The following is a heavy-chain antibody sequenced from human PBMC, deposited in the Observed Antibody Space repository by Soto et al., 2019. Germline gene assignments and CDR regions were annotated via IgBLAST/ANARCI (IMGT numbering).Heavy chain of an antibody. V-gene: IGHV3-33*01. J-gene: IGHJ3*02. CDR2: IWDDGRTT. Sequence: QVQLVESGGGVVQPGGSLTLSCVASGFSFRSYGMHGVRQAPGKGLEWLAVIWDDGRTTYYADSVKGRFTISRDNPKNTLSLQMNSLRVEDTAMFFCARNYGEYEVFDIWGQGTVVSVSS. D-gene: IGHD4-17*01. CDR3: ARNYGEYEVFDI. CDR1: GFSFRSYG.